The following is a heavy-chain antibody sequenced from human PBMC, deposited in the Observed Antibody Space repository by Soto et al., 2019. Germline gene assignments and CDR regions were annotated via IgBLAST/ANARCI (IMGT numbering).Heavy chain of an antibody. CDR3: AGTVTTQNYYYYGMDV. J-gene: IGHJ6*02. V-gene: IGHV1-46*01. D-gene: IGHD4-17*01. Sequence: ASVKVSCKTSGYTFSSHYIHWVRQAPGQGLEWMGLINPSGGSTDYAQKFQGRVTITADKSTSTAYMELSSLRSEDTAVYYCAGTVTTQNYYYYGMDVWGQGTTVTVSS. CDR1: GYTFSSHY. CDR2: INPSGGST.